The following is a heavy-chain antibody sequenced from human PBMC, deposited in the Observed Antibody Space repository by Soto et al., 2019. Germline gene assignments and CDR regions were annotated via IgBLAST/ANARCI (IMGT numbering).Heavy chain of an antibody. D-gene: IGHD3-16*01. Sequence: QLQLQESGPGLVKPSETLSLTCTVSGGSISSNSYYWAWIRQPPGKGLEWIGNIYYSGTTYYNPTLKSRVTISVDTSKNQFPLKLSSVTAADTAVYSCARHKGGYYSGVDVWGQGTTVTVSS. CDR3: ARHKGGYYSGVDV. CDR1: GGSISSNSYY. J-gene: IGHJ6*02. CDR2: IYYSGTT. V-gene: IGHV4-39*01.